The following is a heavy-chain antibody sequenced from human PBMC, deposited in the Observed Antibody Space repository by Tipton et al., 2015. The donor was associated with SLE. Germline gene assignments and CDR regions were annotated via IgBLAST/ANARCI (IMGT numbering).Heavy chain of an antibody. CDR3: ARGHYDSSGCYFDL. J-gene: IGHJ2*01. CDR2: IYYSGST. CDR1: GGSISSGDYY. Sequence: TLSLTCTVSGGSISSGDYYWSWIRQPPGKGLEWIGYIYYSGSTNYNPSLKSRVTISVDTSKNQFSLKLSSVTAADTAVYYCARGHYDSSGCYFDLWGRGTLVTVSS. D-gene: IGHD3-22*01. V-gene: IGHV4-30-4*01.